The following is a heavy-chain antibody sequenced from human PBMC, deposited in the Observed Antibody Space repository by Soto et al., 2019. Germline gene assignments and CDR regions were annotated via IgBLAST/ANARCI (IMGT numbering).Heavy chain of an antibody. Sequence: GGSLRLSCAASGFTFSSYAMSWVRQAPGKGLEWVSAISGSGGSTYYADSVKGRFTISRDNSKNTLYLQMNSLRAEDTAVYYCAKDRRKGLRYFDWLEAPIDYWGQGTLVTVSS. CDR3: AKDRRKGLRYFDWLEAPIDY. D-gene: IGHD3-9*01. V-gene: IGHV3-23*01. J-gene: IGHJ4*02. CDR2: ISGSGGST. CDR1: GFTFSSYA.